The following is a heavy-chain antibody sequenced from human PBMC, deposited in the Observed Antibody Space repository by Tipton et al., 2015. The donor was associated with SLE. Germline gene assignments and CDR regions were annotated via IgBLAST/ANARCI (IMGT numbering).Heavy chain of an antibody. D-gene: IGHD1-26*01. CDR3: ARDHSGSVGTYFDY. J-gene: IGHJ4*02. Sequence: TLSLTCTVSGGSISSYYWSWIRQPPGKGLEWIGYIYYSGSTNYNPSLKSRVTISVDTSKNQFSLKLSSVTAADTAVYYCARDHSGSVGTYFDYWGQGTLVTVSS. V-gene: IGHV4-59*08. CDR1: GGSISSYY. CDR2: IYYSGST.